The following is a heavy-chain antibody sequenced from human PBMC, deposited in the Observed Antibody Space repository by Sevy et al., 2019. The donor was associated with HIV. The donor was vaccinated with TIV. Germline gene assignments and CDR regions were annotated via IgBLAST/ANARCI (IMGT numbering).Heavy chain of an antibody. V-gene: IGHV1-18*01. D-gene: IGHD4-4*01. Sequence: ASVKVSCKTSGFSLLDYGVAWVRQAPGQGFEWMGWVTARKGDTKYAQKVEGRVTMTTDSSRKTVYMELRSLTSDDTAIYYCARGRNFYLDHWAQGSRITVSS. CDR3: ARGRNFYLDH. CDR2: VTARKGDT. J-gene: IGHJ4*02. CDR1: GFSLLDYG.